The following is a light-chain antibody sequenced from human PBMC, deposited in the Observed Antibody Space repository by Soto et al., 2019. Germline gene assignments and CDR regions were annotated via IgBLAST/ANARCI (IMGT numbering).Light chain of an antibody. V-gene: IGKV1-17*01. CDR3: LQYSSNPRT. Sequence: DIQMTQSPSSLSASVADRVTITCRASQAIRYDLGWYQQKPGTAPKRLIYATFTLQSGVPSRFSGSGSGTEFPLTINRLQPEDFATYYCLQYSSNPRTFGQGTRVDI. CDR1: QAIRYD. CDR2: ATF. J-gene: IGKJ1*01.